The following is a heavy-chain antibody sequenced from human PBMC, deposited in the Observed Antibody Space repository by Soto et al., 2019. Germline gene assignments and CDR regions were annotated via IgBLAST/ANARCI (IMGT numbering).Heavy chain of an antibody. J-gene: IGHJ5*02. Sequence: SETLSLTCTVSGGSISSGGYYWSWIRQHPGKGLEWIGYIYYSGSTYYNPSLKSRVTISVDTSKNQFSLKLSSVTAADTAVYYCARDLLYSYGTNWFDPWGQGTLVTVSS. CDR3: ARDLLYSYGTNWFDP. CDR1: GGSISSGGYY. D-gene: IGHD5-18*01. V-gene: IGHV4-31*03. CDR2: IYYSGST.